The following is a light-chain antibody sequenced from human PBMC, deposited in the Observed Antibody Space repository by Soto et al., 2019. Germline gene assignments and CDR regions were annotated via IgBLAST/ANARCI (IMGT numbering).Light chain of an antibody. V-gene: IGKV3-11*01. Sequence: EIGLTQSPATLSLSPGEGATLSCRASQSISTYLAWYQQKPGQAPRLLIYDASNRATGVPARFSGSGSGTDFTLTISSLEPEDFAVYYCQQGGSFGEGTKVEIK. CDR2: DAS. J-gene: IGKJ4*01. CDR3: QQGGS. CDR1: QSISTY.